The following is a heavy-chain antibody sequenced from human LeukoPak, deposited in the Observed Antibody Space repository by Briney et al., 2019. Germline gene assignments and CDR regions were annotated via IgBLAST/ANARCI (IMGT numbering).Heavy chain of an antibody. J-gene: IGHJ3*02. CDR2: IYYSGST. V-gene: IGHV4-59*12. CDR3: ASILAGRDAFDI. Sequence: SETLSLTCTVSGGSISSYYWSWIRQPAGKGLEWIGYIYYSGSTYYNPSLKSRVTISVDTSKNQFSLKLSSVTAADTAVYYCASILAGRDAFDIWGQGTMVTVSS. D-gene: IGHD3-3*02. CDR1: GGSISSYY.